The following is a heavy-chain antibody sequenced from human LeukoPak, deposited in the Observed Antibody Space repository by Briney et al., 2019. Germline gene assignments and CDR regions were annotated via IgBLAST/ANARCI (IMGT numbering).Heavy chain of an antibody. CDR3: AKAGAVVVVAAKYFDY. V-gene: IGHV3-53*01. J-gene: IGHJ4*02. Sequence: GGSLRLSCAASEFSVGSNYMTWVRQAPGKGLEWVSLIYSGGSTYYADSVKGRFTISRDNSKNTLYLQMNSLRAEDTAVYYCAKAGAVVVVAAKYFDYWGQGTLVTVSS. D-gene: IGHD2-15*01. CDR2: IYSGGST. CDR1: EFSVGSNY.